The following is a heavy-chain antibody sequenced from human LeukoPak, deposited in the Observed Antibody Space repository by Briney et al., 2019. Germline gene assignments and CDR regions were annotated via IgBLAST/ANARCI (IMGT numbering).Heavy chain of an antibody. D-gene: IGHD6-6*01. CDR3: ARGGAARLHFQN. Sequence: SETLSLTCPVSGGSISTYYWNWIRQPPGKGLEWIGYIYHSGSTNYNPSLLSRVTISVDTSKNQFSLNLNSVTAADTAVYYCARGGAARLHFQNWGQGTLVTVSS. CDR2: IYHSGST. V-gene: IGHV4-59*01. CDR1: GGSISTYY. J-gene: IGHJ1*01.